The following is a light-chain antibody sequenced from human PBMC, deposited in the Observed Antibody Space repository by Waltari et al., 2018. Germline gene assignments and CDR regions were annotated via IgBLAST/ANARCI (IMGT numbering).Light chain of an antibody. CDR2: RDI. V-gene: IGLV3-9*01. CDR1: KLGSKS. Sequence: SYELTDSISVSVALGQTAKIACGGDKLGSKSVHWYQQKPGQPPILVIYRDIRRPSGIPERFSGSNSGNTATLTISRAQVVDEADYFCQVWASGTYIFAGGTKLTVL. CDR3: QVWASGTYI. J-gene: IGLJ1*01.